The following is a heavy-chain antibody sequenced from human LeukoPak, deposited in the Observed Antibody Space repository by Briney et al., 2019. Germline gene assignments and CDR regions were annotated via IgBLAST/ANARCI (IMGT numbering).Heavy chain of an antibody. D-gene: IGHD3-22*01. V-gene: IGHV3-23*01. Sequence: QTGGSLRLSCAASGFIFSTYGMSWVRQAPGKGLEWVSAISPSGGSTYYPDSVKGRFTISRDNSKNTLYLQMNSLRAEDTAVYYCAKHNYYDSVIDYWGQGTLVTVSS. CDR1: GFIFSTYG. CDR2: ISPSGGST. J-gene: IGHJ4*02. CDR3: AKHNYYDSVIDY.